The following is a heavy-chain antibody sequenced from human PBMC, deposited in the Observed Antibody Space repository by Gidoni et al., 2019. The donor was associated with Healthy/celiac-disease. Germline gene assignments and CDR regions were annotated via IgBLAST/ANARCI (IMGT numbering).Heavy chain of an antibody. CDR1: GFTFSRYA. V-gene: IGHV3-23*01. D-gene: IGHD3-22*01. J-gene: IGHJ5*02. CDR2: ISGSGGST. Sequence: EVQLLESGGGLVQPGGSLRLSCAAPGFTFSRYAISWVRPAPGKGLVWVSAISGSGGSTYYADSVKGRFTISRDNSKNTLYLQMNSLRAEDTAVYYCAKDDQYDSSGYRWFDPWGQGTLVTVSS. CDR3: AKDDQYDSSGYRWFDP.